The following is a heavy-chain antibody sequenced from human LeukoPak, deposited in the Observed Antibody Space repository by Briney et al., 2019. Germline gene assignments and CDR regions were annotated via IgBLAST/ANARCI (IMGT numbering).Heavy chain of an antibody. Sequence: GGSLRLSCAASGFTFSTYSMNWVRQAPGKGLEWVSSITGSSSYIYYADSLKGRFTISRDNSKNTLYLQMNSLRAEDTAVYYCARDDPVSGTEWLVLSDYWGQGTLVTVSS. D-gene: IGHD6-19*01. CDR2: ITGSSSYI. J-gene: IGHJ4*02. CDR3: ARDDPVSGTEWLVLSDY. CDR1: GFTFSTYS. V-gene: IGHV3-21*01.